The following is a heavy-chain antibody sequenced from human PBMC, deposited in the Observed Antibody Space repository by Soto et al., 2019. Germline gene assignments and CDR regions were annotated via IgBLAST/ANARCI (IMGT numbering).Heavy chain of an antibody. CDR3: ARVGGYSYGPRYYYYGMDV. D-gene: IGHD5-18*01. V-gene: IGHV1-2*04. CDR1: GYTFTGYY. J-gene: IGHJ6*02. CDR2: INPNSGGT. Sequence: ASVKVSCKASGYTFTGYYMHWVRQAPGQGLEWMGWINPNSGGTNYAQKFQGWVTMTRDTSISTAYMELSRLRSDDTAVYYCARVGGYSYGPRYYYYGMDVWGPGPTVTGSS.